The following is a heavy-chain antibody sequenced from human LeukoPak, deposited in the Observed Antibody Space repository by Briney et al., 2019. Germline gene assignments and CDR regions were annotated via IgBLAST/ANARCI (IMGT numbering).Heavy chain of an antibody. CDR2: ISSSSSYI. CDR1: GFTFSSYS. Sequence: PGGSLRLSCAASGFTFSSYSMNWVRQAPGKGLEWVSSISSSSSYIYYADPVKGRFTISRDNAKNSLYLQMNSLRAEDTAVYYCARDYGSGSYYFWSWGQGTLVTVSS. J-gene: IGHJ4*02. V-gene: IGHV3-21*01. D-gene: IGHD3-10*01. CDR3: ARDYGSGSYYFWS.